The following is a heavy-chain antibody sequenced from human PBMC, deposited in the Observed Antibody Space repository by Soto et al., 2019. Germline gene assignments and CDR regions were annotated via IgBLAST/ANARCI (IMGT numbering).Heavy chain of an antibody. CDR1: GFALSTYS. Sequence: EVQLVESGGRLVKPGGSLRLSCAASGFALSTYSIGWVRQAPGKGLEWVSFTFNCDGSLYYADSVKGRFAISRDNAKKSVYLQMNSLRAEDTAVYYCAREEGYCGGGSCVRSAFDLWGQGTVVTVSS. J-gene: IGHJ3*01. CDR2: TFNCDGSL. V-gene: IGHV3-21*01. D-gene: IGHD2-15*01. CDR3: AREEGYCGGGSCVRSAFDL.